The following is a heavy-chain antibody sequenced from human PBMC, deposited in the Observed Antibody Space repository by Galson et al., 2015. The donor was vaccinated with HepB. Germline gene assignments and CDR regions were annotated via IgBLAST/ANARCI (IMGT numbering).Heavy chain of an antibody. V-gene: IGHV5-10-1*01. J-gene: IGHJ4*02. CDR3: ARHRYYDSSGYYEDY. CDR1: GYSFTSYW. D-gene: IGHD3-22*01. Sequence: QSGAEVKKPGESLRISCKGSGYSFTSYWISWVRQMPGKGLEWMGRIDPSDSYTNYSPSFQGHVTISADKSISTAYLQWSSLKASDTAMYYCARHRYYDSSGYYEDYWRQGTLVTVSS. CDR2: IDPSDSYT.